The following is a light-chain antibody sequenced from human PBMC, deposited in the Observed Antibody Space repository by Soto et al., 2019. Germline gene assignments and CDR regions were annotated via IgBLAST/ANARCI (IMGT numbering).Light chain of an antibody. CDR3: QQSYSTPWT. CDR2: AAS. J-gene: IGKJ1*01. V-gene: IGKV1-39*01. Sequence: DIQMTQSPSSLSASVGDRVTITCRAGQSISSYLNWYQQKPGKAPKALIYAASTLQSGVPSRFSGSGSGRDFTLTINWLQPEDFATYYCQQSYSTPWTFGQGTRVDI. CDR1: QSISSY.